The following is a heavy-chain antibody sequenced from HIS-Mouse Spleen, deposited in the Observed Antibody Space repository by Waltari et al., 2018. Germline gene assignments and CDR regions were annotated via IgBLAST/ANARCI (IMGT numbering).Heavy chain of an antibody. Sequence: QVQPLQSGAEVKKPGASVKVACKASGYTFTGSYLQCVAQAPGKGLEWMGWINPNSGGTNYAQKFQGRVTMTRDTSISTAYMELSRLRSDDTAVYYCARDDVTIFGVGAFDIWGQGTMVTVSS. CDR1: GYTFTGSY. D-gene: IGHD3-3*01. CDR3: ARDDVTIFGVGAFDI. J-gene: IGHJ3*02. V-gene: IGHV1-2*02. CDR2: INPNSGGT.